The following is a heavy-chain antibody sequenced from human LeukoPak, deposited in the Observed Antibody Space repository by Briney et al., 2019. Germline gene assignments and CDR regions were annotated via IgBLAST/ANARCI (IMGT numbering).Heavy chain of an antibody. Sequence: SETLSLTCTVSGGSISSGDYYWSWIRQPPGKGLEWIGYIYYSGSTYYNPSLKSRVTISVDTSKNQFSLKLSSVTAADTAVYYCARGDRGNYDFWSGPDYWGQGTLVTVSS. CDR3: ARGDRGNYDFWSGPDY. CDR2: IYYSGST. D-gene: IGHD3-3*01. J-gene: IGHJ4*02. V-gene: IGHV4-30-4*08. CDR1: GGSISSGDYY.